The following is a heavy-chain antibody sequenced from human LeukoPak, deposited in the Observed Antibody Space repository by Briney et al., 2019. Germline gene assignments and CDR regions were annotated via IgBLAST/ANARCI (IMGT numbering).Heavy chain of an antibody. V-gene: IGHV3-7*01. J-gene: IGHJ4*02. CDR3: TRIYCSGGICSYFDS. CDR2: IKHDGSEK. Sequence: GGSLRLSCEASRFIFCTYWMTWARQAPGKGLEWVANIKHDGSEKYYVDSVKGRFTISRDNAKNSLFLQMNSLRVEDTAVYYCTRIYCSGGICSYFDSWGQGTLVTVSS. D-gene: IGHD2-15*01. CDR1: RFIFCTYW.